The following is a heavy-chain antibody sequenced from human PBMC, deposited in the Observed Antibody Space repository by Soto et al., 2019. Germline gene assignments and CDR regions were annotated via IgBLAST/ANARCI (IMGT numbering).Heavy chain of an antibody. Sequence: QVQLQESGPGLVKPSETLSLTCSVSGDSISSNYWSWIRQPPGKGLEWVGYIYFQGTTNYNPSLRSRVTILIDMSKKHFSLKMTSVTAADTAVYYCARGGGPFMSTLATYDSWGQGTLVTVSS. V-gene: IGHV4-59*01. CDR3: ARGGGPFMSTLATYDS. CDR2: IYFQGTT. J-gene: IGHJ5*02. D-gene: IGHD3-16*01. CDR1: GDSISSNY.